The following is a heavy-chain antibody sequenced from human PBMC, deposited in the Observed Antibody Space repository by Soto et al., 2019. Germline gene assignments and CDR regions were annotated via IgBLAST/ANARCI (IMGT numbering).Heavy chain of an antibody. CDR2: INHSGST. V-gene: IGHV4-34*01. Sequence: SETLSLTCAVYGGSFSGYYWSWIRQPPGKGLEWIGEINHSGSTNYNPSLKSRVTISVDTSKNQFSLKLSSVTAADTAVYYCAIRRTPRWFDPWGQGTLVTVSS. CDR3: AIRRTPRWFDP. D-gene: IGHD3-3*01. CDR1: GGSFSGYY. J-gene: IGHJ5*02.